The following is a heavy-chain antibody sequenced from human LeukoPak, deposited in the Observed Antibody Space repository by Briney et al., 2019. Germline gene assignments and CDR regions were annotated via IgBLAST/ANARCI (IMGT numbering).Heavy chain of an antibody. CDR1: GASFSSSTYY. J-gene: IGHJ4*02. D-gene: IGHD6-13*01. CDR2: IYYSGST. CDR3: ARAGDVESNDY. V-gene: IGHV4-39*01. Sequence: SETLSLTCTVSGASFSSSTYYWGWIRQPPGKGLEWIGSIYYSGSTYYNPSLKSRVTMSVDTSKNQFSLKLSSVTAADTAVYYCARAGDVESNDYWGQGTLVTVSS.